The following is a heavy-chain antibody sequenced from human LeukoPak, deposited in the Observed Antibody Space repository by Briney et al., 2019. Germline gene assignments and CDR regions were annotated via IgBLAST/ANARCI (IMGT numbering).Heavy chain of an antibody. CDR3: ARDAKQWLPLNWFDP. V-gene: IGHV1-18*01. CDR2: ISAYNGNT. Sequence: ASVKVSCKASGYTFINYGISWVRQAPGQGLEWMGWISAYNGNTNYAQKLQGRVTMTTDTSTSTAYMELRSLRSDDTAVYYRARDAKQWLPLNWFDPWGQGTLVTVSS. D-gene: IGHD6-19*01. J-gene: IGHJ5*02. CDR1: GYTFINYG.